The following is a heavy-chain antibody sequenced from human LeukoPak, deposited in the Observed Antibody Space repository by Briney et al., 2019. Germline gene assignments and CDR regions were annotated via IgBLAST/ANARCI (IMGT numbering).Heavy chain of an antibody. D-gene: IGHD5-24*01. V-gene: IGHV5-51*01. CDR2: IYPGDSDT. CDR1: GYSFTSYW. J-gene: IGHJ4*02. CDR3: ARHGEMATNLGVFGFPTEPFDY. Sequence: GESLKISCKGSGYSFTSYWIGWVRQMPGKGLEWMGIIYPGDSDTRYSPSFQGQVTISADKSISTAYLQWSSLKASDTAMYYCARHGEMATNLGVFGFPTEPFDYWGQGTLVTVSS.